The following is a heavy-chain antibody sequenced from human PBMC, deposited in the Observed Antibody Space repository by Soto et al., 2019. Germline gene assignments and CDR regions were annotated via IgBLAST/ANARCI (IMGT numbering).Heavy chain of an antibody. V-gene: IGHV1-18*01. D-gene: IGHD6-6*01. CDR1: GYTFTSYG. Sequence: ASVKVSCKASGYTFTSYGISWVRQAPGQGLEWMGWISAYNGNTNYAQKLQGRVTMTTDTSTSTAYMELRSLRSDDTAVYYCARILYSSSSFYYYMDVWGKGTTVTVSS. J-gene: IGHJ6*03. CDR2: ISAYNGNT. CDR3: ARILYSSSSFYYYMDV.